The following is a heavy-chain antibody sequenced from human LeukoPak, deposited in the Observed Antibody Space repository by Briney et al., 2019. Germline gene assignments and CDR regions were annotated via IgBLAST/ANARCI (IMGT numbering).Heavy chain of an antibody. D-gene: IGHD3-22*01. CDR2: IYYTGST. J-gene: IGHJ5*02. CDR3: VGQGWQYYDSRGHYALNWFDP. V-gene: IGHV4-39*01. CDR1: GDSITNNDDY. Sequence: PSETLSLACNVSGDSITNNDDYWGWIRQPPGKQLEWIGSIYYTGSTSYNPSLKSRVTISVDTSKSQLYLKLTSVTATDTAVYYCVGQGWQYYDSRGHYALNWFDPWGQGTLVTVSS.